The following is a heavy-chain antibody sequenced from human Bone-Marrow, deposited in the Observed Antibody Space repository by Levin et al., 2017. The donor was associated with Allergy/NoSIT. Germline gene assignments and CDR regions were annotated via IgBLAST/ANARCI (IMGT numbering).Heavy chain of an antibody. Sequence: ASVKVSCKASGYTFSVYFISWVRQAPGQGLEWIGWINPNTGGTKYAQKFQDRFTLTRDKSITTAYMEIMGLTSDDTAIYFCARDKFEDGYNKFDSWGQGTLVPVSS. CDR3: ARDKFEDGYNKFDS. D-gene: IGHD5-24*01. J-gene: IGHJ4*02. CDR1: GYTFSVYF. V-gene: IGHV1-2*02. CDR2: INPNTGGT.